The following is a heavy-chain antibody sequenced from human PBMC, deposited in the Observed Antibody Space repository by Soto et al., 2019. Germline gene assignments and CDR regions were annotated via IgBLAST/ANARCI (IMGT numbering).Heavy chain of an antibody. Sequence: SVKVSCKASGDTFSSYAISWVRQAPGQGLEWMGGIIPIFGTANYAQKFQGRVTITADKSTSTAYMELSSLRSEDTAVYYCASTNYYYDSSGYYPSGYWGQGTLVTVSS. CDR3: ASTNYYYDSSGYYPSGY. D-gene: IGHD3-22*01. CDR1: GDTFSSYA. V-gene: IGHV1-69*06. CDR2: IIPIFGTA. J-gene: IGHJ4*02.